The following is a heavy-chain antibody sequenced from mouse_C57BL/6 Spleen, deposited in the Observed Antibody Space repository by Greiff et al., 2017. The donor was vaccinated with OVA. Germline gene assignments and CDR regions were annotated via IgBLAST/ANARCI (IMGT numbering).Heavy chain of an antibody. V-gene: IGHV14-4*01. D-gene: IGHD2-2*01. J-gene: IGHJ1*03. CDR2: IDPENGDT. CDR3: TIYYGYPYWYFDV. CDR1: GFNIKDDY. Sequence: LVESGAELVRPGASVKLSCTASGFNIKDDYMHWVKQRPEQGLEWIGWIDPENGDTEYASKFQGKATITADTSSNTAYLQLSSLTSEDTAVYYCTIYYGYPYWYFDVWGTGTTVTVSS.